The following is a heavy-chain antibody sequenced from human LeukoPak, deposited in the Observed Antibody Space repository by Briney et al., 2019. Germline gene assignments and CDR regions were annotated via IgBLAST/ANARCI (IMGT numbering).Heavy chain of an antibody. CDR1: GFTFSDYY. J-gene: IGHJ3*02. V-gene: IGHV3-11*01. CDR3: ARGVDDFWSGHLSDAFDI. CDR2: ISSSGSTI. Sequence: GGSLRLSCAASGFTFSDYYMSWIRQAPGKGLEWVSYISSSGSTIYYADSVKGRFTISRDNAKNSLYLQMNSLRAEDTAVYYCARGVDDFWSGHLSDAFDIWGQGTMVTVSS. D-gene: IGHD3-3*01.